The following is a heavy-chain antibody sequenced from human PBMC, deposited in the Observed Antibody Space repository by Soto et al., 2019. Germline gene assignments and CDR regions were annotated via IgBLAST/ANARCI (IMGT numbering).Heavy chain of an antibody. D-gene: IGHD4-17*01. J-gene: IGHJ4*02. CDR1: GFTFSSYG. CDR2: ISYDGSSK. CDR3: AKDYYQTTVTTFFDY. Sequence: GGSLRLSCAASGFTFSSYGMHWVRQAPGKGLEWVSVISYDGSSKYYADSVKGRFTISRDNSKNTLYLQMNSLRAEDTAVYYCAKDYYQTTVTTFFDYWGQGTLVTVSS. V-gene: IGHV3-30*18.